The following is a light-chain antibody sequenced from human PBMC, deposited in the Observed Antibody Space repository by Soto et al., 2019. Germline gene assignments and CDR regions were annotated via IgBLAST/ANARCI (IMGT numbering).Light chain of an antibody. CDR3: SSYTSSGTVV. CDR2: EVT. CDR1: TSDVGGYNY. J-gene: IGLJ2*01. V-gene: IGLV2-14*01. Sequence: QSALTQSASVSGSPGQSITNSCTGTTSDVGGYNYVSWYQQHPGKAPKLMIYEVTNRPSGVSNRFSGSKSANTASLTISGLQAEDEADYYCSSYTSSGTVVFGGGTKLTVL.